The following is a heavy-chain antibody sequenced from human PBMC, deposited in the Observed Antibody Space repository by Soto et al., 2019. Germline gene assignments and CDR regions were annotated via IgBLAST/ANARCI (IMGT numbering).Heavy chain of an antibody. CDR1: GYSFTSYW. V-gene: IGHV5-51*01. J-gene: IGHJ4*02. Sequence: PGESLKISCKGSGYSFTSYWIGWVRQMPGKGLEWMGIIYPGDSDTRYSPSFQGRVTISADKSISTAYLQWSSLKASDTAMYYCGKPGKSYSSCLAGGYYFDYWGQGTLVTVSS. CDR2: IYPGDSDT. D-gene: IGHD6-19*01. CDR3: GKPGKSYSSCLAGGYYFDY.